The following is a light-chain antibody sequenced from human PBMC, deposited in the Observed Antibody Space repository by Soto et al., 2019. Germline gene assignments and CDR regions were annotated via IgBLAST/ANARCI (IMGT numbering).Light chain of an antibody. J-gene: IGKJ4*01. V-gene: IGKV3-11*01. CDR1: QSVNSY. CDR3: QQRSNWPLT. CDR2: DAS. Sequence: IVLTQSPATLSLSPWERATLSCRASQSVNSYLVWYQQKPGQAPRLLIYDASNRATGIPARFSGSGSGTDFTLTISSLEPEDFAVYYCQQRSNWPLTFGGGTKVDIK.